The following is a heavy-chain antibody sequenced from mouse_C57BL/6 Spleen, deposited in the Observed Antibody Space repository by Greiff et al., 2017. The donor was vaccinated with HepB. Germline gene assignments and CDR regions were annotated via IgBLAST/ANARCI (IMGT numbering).Heavy chain of an antibody. CDR3: ARANYYGSSLDY. Sequence: QVQLQQPGAELVKPGASVQLSCKASGYTFTSYWMQWVKQRPGQGLEWIGEIDPSDSYTNYNQKFKGKATFTVDTSSSTAYMQLSSLTSEDSAVYYGARANYYGSSLDYWGQGTTLTVSS. CDR2: IDPSDSYT. J-gene: IGHJ2*01. D-gene: IGHD1-1*01. V-gene: IGHV1-50*01. CDR1: GYTFTSYW.